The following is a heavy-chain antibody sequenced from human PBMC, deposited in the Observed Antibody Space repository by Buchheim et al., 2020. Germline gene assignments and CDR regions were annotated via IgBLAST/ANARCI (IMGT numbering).Heavy chain of an antibody. CDR3: ASMVTTGYGMDV. Sequence: QLVQSGPEVKKPGTSVKVSCKASGFTFTSSAMQWVRQARGQGLEWMGIINPSGGSTSYAQKFQGRVTMTRDTSTSTVYMELSSLRSEDTAVYYCASMVTTGYGMDVWGQGTT. D-gene: IGHD4-11*01. V-gene: IGHV1-46*01. CDR1: GFTFTSSA. J-gene: IGHJ6*02. CDR2: INPSGGST.